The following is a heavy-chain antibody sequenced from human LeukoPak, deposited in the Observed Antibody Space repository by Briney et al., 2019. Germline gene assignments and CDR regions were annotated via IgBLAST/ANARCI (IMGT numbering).Heavy chain of an antibody. CDR2: IYTSGST. CDR3: ARWAAASTSGWFDP. CDR1: GGSISSYY. D-gene: IGHD6-13*01. V-gene: IGHV4-4*07. J-gene: IGHJ5*02. Sequence: SETLSLTCTVSGGSISSYYWSWIRQPAGKGLEWIGRIYTSGSTNYNPSLKSRVTMSVDTSKNQFSLKLSSVTAADTAVYYCARWAAASTSGWFDPWGQGTLVTVSS.